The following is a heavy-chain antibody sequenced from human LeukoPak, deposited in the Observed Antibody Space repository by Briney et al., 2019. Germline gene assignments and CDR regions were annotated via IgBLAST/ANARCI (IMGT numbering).Heavy chain of an antibody. CDR3: ASVRRGFGESSKYYSYYYMDV. CDR2: IYYSGST. J-gene: IGHJ6*03. D-gene: IGHD3-10*01. Sequence: PSETLSLTCTVSGGSIRSGGYYWGWIRQPPGKGLEWIATIYYSGSTYSNPSLKSRVSISVDTSKNQFSLKLSAVTAADTAVYFCASVRRGFGESSKYYSYYYMDVWGNGTTVTISS. CDR1: GGSIRSGGYY. V-gene: IGHV4-39*01.